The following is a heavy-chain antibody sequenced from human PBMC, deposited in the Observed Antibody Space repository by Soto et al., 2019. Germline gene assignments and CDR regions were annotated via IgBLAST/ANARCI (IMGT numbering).Heavy chain of an antibody. CDR1: GFTFSSYW. V-gene: IGHV3-7*01. J-gene: IGHJ4*02. CDR3: ASTYSGSYYGLFDY. D-gene: IGHD1-26*01. Sequence: GGSLRLSCAASGFTFSSYWMSWVRQAPGKGLEWVANIKKGRSDIYYVDSVKGRFTISRDNAKNSLYLQMNSLRAEDTAVYYCASTYSGSYYGLFDYWGQGTLVTVSS. CDR2: IKKGRSDI.